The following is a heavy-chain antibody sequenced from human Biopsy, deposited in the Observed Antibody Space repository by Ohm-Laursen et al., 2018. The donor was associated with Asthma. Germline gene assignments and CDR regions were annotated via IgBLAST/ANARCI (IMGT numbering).Heavy chain of an antibody. V-gene: IGHV4-39*02. D-gene: IGHD6-6*01. CDR3: ARAVSSSSYWYFDL. CDR2: IYYSGRT. J-gene: IGHJ2*01. CDR1: GDAMSTSGSY. Sequence: SDTLSLTCTVSGDAMSTSGSYWGWIRQSPGKGLEWIGSIYYSGRTYYNPPLESRVTISADTSKNHFSLKVTSVTAADTAVYYCARAVSSSSYWYFDLWGRGDLVTVSS.